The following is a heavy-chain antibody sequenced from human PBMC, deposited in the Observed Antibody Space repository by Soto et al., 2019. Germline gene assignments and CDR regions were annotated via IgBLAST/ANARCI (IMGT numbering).Heavy chain of an antibody. CDR2: ISGSGGST. Sequence: PGGSLRLSCAASGFTFSSYAMSWVRQAPGKGLEWVSAISGSGGSTYYADSVKGRFTISRDNSKNTLYLQMNSLRAEDTAVYCCAKWDYDSSGYSVFDYWGQGTLVTVSS. J-gene: IGHJ4*02. CDR1: GFTFSSYA. D-gene: IGHD3-22*01. CDR3: AKWDYDSSGYSVFDY. V-gene: IGHV3-23*01.